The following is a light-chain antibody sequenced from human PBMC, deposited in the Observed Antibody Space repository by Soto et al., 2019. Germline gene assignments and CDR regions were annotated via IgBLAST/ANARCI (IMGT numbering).Light chain of an antibody. J-gene: IGKJ1*01. CDR2: GAS. CDR3: QQYNNWPRT. V-gene: IGKV3-15*01. CDR1: QSVSSSY. Sequence: TQSPDTLSLSPGERATLSCKASQSVSSSYLAWYQQKPGQAPRLLIYGASTRATGIPARFSGSGSGTEFTLTISSLQSEDFAVYYCQQYNNWPRTFGQGTKVDIK.